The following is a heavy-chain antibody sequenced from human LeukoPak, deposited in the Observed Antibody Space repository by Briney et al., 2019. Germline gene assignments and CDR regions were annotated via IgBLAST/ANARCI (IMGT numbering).Heavy chain of an antibody. CDR1: GGSISTYY. V-gene: IGHV4-59*12. D-gene: IGHD3-16*01. CDR3: ARVGAYDYVWGTIDP. CDR2: IYYSGST. Sequence: PSETLSLTCTVSGGSISTYYWSWIRQPPGKGLEWIGYIYYSGSTNYNPSLKSRVTISVDTSKNQFSLKLSSVTAADTAVYYCARVGAYDYVWGTIDPWGQGTLVTVSS. J-gene: IGHJ5*02.